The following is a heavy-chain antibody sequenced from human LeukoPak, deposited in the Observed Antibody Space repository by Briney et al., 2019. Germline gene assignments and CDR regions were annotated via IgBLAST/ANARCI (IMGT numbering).Heavy chain of an antibody. D-gene: IGHD1-26*01. CDR2: ITYDGSNK. CDR1: GFTFSSYG. V-gene: IGHV3-30*03. J-gene: IGHJ5*02. CDR3: ASHTSGSSPFDP. Sequence: SGGCLRLSCAASGFTFSSYGMHWVRQAPGKGLEWVAVITYDGSNKYYADSVKGRFTISRDNSKNTLYLQMNSLRAEDTAVYYCASHTSGSSPFDPWGQGTLVTVSS.